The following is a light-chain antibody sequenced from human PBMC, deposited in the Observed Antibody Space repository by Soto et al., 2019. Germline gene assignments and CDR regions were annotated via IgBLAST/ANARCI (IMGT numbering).Light chain of an antibody. J-gene: IGKJ1*01. CDR2: GVS. V-gene: IGKV3-20*01. Sequence: EIVLTQSPGTLSLSPGERATLSCRASQSVRSSYLAWYQQKLWQAPRLLNYGVSTRATGIPERFSGSGSGTDFTLTISRLESEDFAVYYCQQYGTSPWTFGQGTKVEIK. CDR3: QQYGTSPWT. CDR1: QSVRSSY.